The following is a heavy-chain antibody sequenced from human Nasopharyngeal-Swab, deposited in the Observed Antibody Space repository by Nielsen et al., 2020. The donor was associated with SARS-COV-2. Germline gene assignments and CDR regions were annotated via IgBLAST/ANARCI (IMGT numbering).Heavy chain of an antibody. CDR3: AGGSGSYGGAYQYYYAMDV. J-gene: IGHJ6*02. V-gene: IGHV3-48*02. CDR1: GFSFSGCS. D-gene: IGHD6-19*01. Sequence: GESLKISCAASGFSFSGCSMNWVRQAPGKGLGWVSYISSGSRTIYYADSVKGRFTISRDNAKNSLYLQMNSLRDEDTAVYYCAGGSGSYGGAYQYYYAMDVWGQGTTVTVSS. CDR2: ISSGSRTI.